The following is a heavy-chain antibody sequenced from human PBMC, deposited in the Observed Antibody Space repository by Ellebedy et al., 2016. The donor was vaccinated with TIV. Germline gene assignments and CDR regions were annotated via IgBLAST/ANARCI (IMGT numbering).Heavy chain of an antibody. V-gene: IGHV3-23*01. CDR3: TNGGMSNSPRHYFDS. J-gene: IGHJ4*02. Sequence: GESLKISCAASCFTFSSYAMRCVRQAPGQGLEWVSTITDRGGRTFYADSVKGRFTISSDNSKNTLFLQMNSLRADDTALYYCTNGGMSNSPRHYFDSWGQGTLVTVSS. CDR2: ITDRGGRT. CDR1: CFTFSSYA. D-gene: IGHD5/OR15-5a*01.